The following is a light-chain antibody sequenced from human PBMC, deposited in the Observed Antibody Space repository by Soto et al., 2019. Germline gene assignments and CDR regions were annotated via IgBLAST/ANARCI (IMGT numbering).Light chain of an antibody. CDR2: TGS. V-gene: IGKV1-17*03. CDR3: LQHSEYPRT. CDR1: QGIGIY. J-gene: IGKJ1*01. Sequence: DIQMTQSPSAMSASVGDRVTITCRASQGIGIYLAWFQQKPGQVPTRLIYTGSSLQSGVPSRFSGSGSGTEFTLTISSRQPEDVATYYCLQHSEYPRTFGQGTKVEI.